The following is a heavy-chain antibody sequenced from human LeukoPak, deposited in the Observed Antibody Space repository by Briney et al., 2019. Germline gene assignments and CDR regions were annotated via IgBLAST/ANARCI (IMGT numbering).Heavy chain of an antibody. V-gene: IGHV1-2*02. Sequence: ASVKVSCKASGYTFTDYFMHWVRQVPGQGLEWMGCINVYIGGAHYAQKFQDRLSMTRDTSINRAYMELSSLRSDDTAVYYCARDILGRSNGGSNYFGMEVWGQGTTVTVSS. D-gene: IGHD2-15*01. CDR2: INVYIGGA. CDR3: ARDILGRSNGGSNYFGMEV. J-gene: IGHJ6*02. CDR1: GYTFTDYF.